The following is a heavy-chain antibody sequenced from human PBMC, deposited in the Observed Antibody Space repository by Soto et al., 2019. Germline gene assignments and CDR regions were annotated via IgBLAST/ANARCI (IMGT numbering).Heavy chain of an antibody. Sequence: ASVKVSCKASGYTFTSYGISWVRQAPGQGLEWMGWISAYNGTTNYAQKLQGRVTMTTDTSTSTAYMELRSLRSDDTAVYYCAGVWCVMNYPYFYDGMDVWGQRTMVTVSS. CDR1: GYTFTSYG. V-gene: IGHV1-18*04. CDR2: ISAYNGTT. D-gene: IGHD3-3*01. CDR3: AGVWCVMNYPYFYDGMDV. J-gene: IGHJ6*02.